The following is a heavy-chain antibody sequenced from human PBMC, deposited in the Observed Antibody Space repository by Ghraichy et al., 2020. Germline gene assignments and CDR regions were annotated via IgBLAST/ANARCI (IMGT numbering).Heavy chain of an antibody. CDR3: AREDNSFDS. CDR1: GYTFTNYY. J-gene: IGHJ5*01. D-gene: IGHD5-24*01. CDR2: IKPGSDST. V-gene: IGHV1-46*01. Sequence: ASVKVSCKASGYTFTNYYIHWVRQAPGQGLEWMGIIKPGSDSTGYAQKFQGRLTMTRDTSTSTVYMELSSLRSEDTAMYFCAREDNSFDSWCQGTVVIVS.